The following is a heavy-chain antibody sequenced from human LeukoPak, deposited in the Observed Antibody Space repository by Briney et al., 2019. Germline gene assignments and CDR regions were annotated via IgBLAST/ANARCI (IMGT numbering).Heavy chain of an antibody. CDR1: GGSISSNW. CDR2: INHSGST. Sequence: SETLSLTCAVSGGSISSNWWSWVRQPPGKGLEWIGEINHSGSTNYNPSLKSRVTISVDTSKNQFSLKLSSVTAADTAVYYCARLFGGYYNRGYNWFDPWGQGTLVTVSS. V-gene: IGHV4-4*02. J-gene: IGHJ5*02. CDR3: ARLFGGYYNRGYNWFDP. D-gene: IGHD3-3*01.